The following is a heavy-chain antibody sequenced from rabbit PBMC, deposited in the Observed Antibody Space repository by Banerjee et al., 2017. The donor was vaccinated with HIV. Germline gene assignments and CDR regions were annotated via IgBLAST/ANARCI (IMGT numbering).Heavy chain of an antibody. CDR2: IYPDSGNT. V-gene: IGHV1S45*01. Sequence: QEQLVESGGGLVQPEGSLTLTCTASGFSFSSSYWICWARQAPGKGLEWIAYIYPDSGNTDYATWVNGRFTISCHNAQNTLYLQLNSLTAADTATYFCARDLAGVIGWNFNLWGPGTLVTVS. CDR1: GFSFSSSYW. J-gene: IGHJ4*01. CDR3: ARDLAGVIGWNFNL. D-gene: IGHD4-1*01.